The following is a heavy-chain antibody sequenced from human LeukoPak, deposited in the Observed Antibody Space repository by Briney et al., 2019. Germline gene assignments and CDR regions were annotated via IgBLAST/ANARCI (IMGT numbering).Heavy chain of an antibody. D-gene: IGHD1-26*01. CDR3: ARPLGGATDAFDI. J-gene: IGHJ3*02. CDR1: GGTITSSY. CDR2: MYYIGTT. Sequence: PSETLSLTCTVSGGTITSSYWNWFRQAPGKGLEWIGYMYYIGTTNYNPSLKSRVTMSVDTSKNQFSLKLSSVTAADTAVYYCARPLGGATDAFDIWGQGTMVTVSS. V-gene: IGHV4-59*12.